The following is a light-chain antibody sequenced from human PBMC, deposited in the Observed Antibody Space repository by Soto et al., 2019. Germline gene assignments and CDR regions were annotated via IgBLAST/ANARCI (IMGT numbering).Light chain of an antibody. Sequence: QSILTQPPSVSAAPGQTITISCSGSSSNIGGNYVSWYQQLPRTAPKLLIYDNSKRFSGIPDRFSGSKSGTSATLGITGLQTEDEASYYCGTWYISLDTVVFGGGTKLTVL. CDR1: SSNIGGNY. CDR3: GTWYISLDTVV. J-gene: IGLJ2*01. CDR2: DNS. V-gene: IGLV1-51*01.